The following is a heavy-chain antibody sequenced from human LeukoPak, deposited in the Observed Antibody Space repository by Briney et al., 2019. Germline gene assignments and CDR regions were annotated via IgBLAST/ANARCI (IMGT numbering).Heavy chain of an antibody. D-gene: IGHD5-18*01. CDR2: VYHSGST. Sequence: SETLSLTCTVSGGSISSGGYYWSWIRQPPGKGLEWIGYVYHSGSTYYNPSLKSRVTISVDRSKNHFSLKLSSVTAADTAVYYCARVDTAMVYYWGQGTLVTVSS. V-gene: IGHV4-30-2*01. CDR3: ARVDTAMVYY. CDR1: GGSISSGGYY. J-gene: IGHJ4*02.